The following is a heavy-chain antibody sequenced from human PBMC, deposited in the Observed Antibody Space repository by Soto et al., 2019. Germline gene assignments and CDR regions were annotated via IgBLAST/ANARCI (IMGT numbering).Heavy chain of an antibody. CDR3: ARGGGYYNPFDS. CDR1: GGFIGNYY. Sequence: SETLSLTCTVSGGFIGNYYWSWIRQPPGKGLEWIATIYYSGSTNYNDSLKSRVTISVDSSKNQFSLSLKSVTASDTAVYYCARGGGYYNPFDSWGQGTLVTVSS. V-gene: IGHV4-59*08. CDR2: IYYSGST. D-gene: IGHD3-22*01. J-gene: IGHJ4*02.